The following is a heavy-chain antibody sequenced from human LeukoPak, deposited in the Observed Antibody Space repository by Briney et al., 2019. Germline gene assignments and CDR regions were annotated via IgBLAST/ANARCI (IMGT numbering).Heavy chain of an antibody. CDR1: GYTSTDYY. D-gene: IGHD1-26*01. V-gene: IGHV1-2*02. J-gene: IGHJ4*02. Sequence: GASVKVSCKASGYTSTDYYMHWVRQAPGQGLEWMGWINPNSGGTNYAQKFQGRVTMTRDTSISTAYMELSRLRSDDTAVYYCAREGPIVGATHLVDYWGQGTLVTVSS. CDR3: AREGPIVGATHLVDY. CDR2: INPNSGGT.